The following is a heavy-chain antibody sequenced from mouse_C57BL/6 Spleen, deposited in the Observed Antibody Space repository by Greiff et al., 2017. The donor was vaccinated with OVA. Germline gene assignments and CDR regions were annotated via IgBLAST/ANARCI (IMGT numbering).Heavy chain of an antibody. CDR3: ARIYYGNYSYYYAMDY. CDR2: ISSGSSTF. CDR1: GFTFSDYG. Sequence: EVKLVESGGGLVKPGGSLKLSCAASGFTFSDYGLHWVRQAPEKGLEWVAYISSGSSTFYYADTVKGRFTISRDNAKNTLFLQMTSLRSEDTAMYYCARIYYGNYSYYYAMDYWGQGTSVTVSS. V-gene: IGHV5-17*01. D-gene: IGHD2-1*01. J-gene: IGHJ4*01.